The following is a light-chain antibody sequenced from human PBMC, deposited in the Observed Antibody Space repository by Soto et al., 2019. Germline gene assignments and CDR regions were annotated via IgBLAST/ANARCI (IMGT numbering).Light chain of an antibody. CDR3: QQFNSYPLT. J-gene: IGKJ4*01. V-gene: IGKV1-13*02. CDR2: DAS. CDR1: QGIGSA. Sequence: AIQLTQSPSSLSASVGERVTITCRASQGIGSALAWYQQRPGEAPRFLIYDASTLGSGVPLRFSGSGSGTYFTLTISTLQLEDFATYYCQQFNSYPLTFGGGTKVEIK.